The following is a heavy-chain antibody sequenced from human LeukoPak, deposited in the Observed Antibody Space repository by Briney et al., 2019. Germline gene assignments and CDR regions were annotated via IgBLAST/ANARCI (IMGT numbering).Heavy chain of an antibody. Sequence: PGGSLRLSCAASGFTFSSYAMNWVRQAPGKGLEWVSVISGSGGSTYYTDSVKGRFTISRDNSKNTLYLQMNSLRAEDTAVYYCAKARVSSSGALDYWGQGTLVTVSS. D-gene: IGHD6-13*01. V-gene: IGHV3-23*01. CDR1: GFTFSSYA. CDR3: AKARVSSSGALDY. J-gene: IGHJ4*02. CDR2: ISGSGGST.